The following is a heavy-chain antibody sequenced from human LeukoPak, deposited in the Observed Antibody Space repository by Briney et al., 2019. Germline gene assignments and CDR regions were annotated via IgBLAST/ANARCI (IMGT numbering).Heavy chain of an antibody. CDR1: RGTFSSYA. V-gene: IGHV1-69*05. J-gene: IGHJ4*02. CDR2: IIPIFGTA. CDR3: AREYYDFWSGQFDY. Sequence: ASVKVSCKASRGTFSSYAISWVRQAPGQGLEWMGGIIPIFGTANYAQKFQGRVTITTDESTSTAYMELSSLRSEDTAVYYCAREYYDFWSGQFDYWGQGTLVTVSS. D-gene: IGHD3-3*01.